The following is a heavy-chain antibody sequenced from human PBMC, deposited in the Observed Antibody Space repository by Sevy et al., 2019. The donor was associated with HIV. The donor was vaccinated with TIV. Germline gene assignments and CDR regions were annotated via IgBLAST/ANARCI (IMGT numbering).Heavy chain of an antibody. CDR2: IGVYNGNS. Sequence: ASVKVSCKASGYTFSSNSIAWVRQAPGQGLQWMGWIGVYNGNSIYAQNLRDRVTMTTDTSTSTAYMELKSLRSDDTAVYYCARVPTYYFGSGTYFDYWGQGTLVTVSS. CDR3: ARVPTYYFGSGTYFDY. V-gene: IGHV1-18*01. D-gene: IGHD3-10*01. CDR1: GYTFSSNS. J-gene: IGHJ4*02.